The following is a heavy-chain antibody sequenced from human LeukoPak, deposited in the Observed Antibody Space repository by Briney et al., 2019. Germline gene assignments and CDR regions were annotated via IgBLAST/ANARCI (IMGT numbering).Heavy chain of an antibody. CDR2: ISSNGGST. J-gene: IGHJ6*03. CDR3: ARVAEWGDYMDV. CDR1: GFTFSSYA. V-gene: IGHV3-64*01. Sequence: PGGSLRLSCAASGFTFSSYAMHWVRQAPGKGLEYVSAISSNGGSTYYANSVKGRFTISRDNSKNTLYLQMGSLRAEDMAVYYCARVAEWGDYMDVWGKGTTVTVSS. D-gene: IGHD1-26*01.